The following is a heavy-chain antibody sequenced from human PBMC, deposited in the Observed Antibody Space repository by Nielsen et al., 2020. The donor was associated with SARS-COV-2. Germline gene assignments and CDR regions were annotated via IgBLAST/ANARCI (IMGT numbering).Heavy chain of an antibody. Sequence: GESLKISCADSGFTFSSYSMNWVRQAPGKGLEWVSYISSSSSTIYYADSVKGRFTISRDNAKNSLYLQMNSLRAEDTAVYYCARDKDDFWSGWSPYYYYYMDVWGKGTTVTVSS. CDR2: ISSSSSTI. V-gene: IGHV3-48*04. CDR3: ARDKDDFWSGWSPYYYYYMDV. CDR1: GFTFSSYS. J-gene: IGHJ6*03. D-gene: IGHD3-3*01.